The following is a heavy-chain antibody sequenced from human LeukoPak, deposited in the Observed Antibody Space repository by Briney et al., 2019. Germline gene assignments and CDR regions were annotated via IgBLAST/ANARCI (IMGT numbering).Heavy chain of an antibody. CDR1: GFTFSSYS. Sequence: GGSLRLSCAASGFTFSSYSMNWVRQAPGKGLEWVSSISSSSSYIYYADSVKGRFTISRDNAKNSLYLQMNSLRAEDTAVYYCARGGTYYDILTGYSVLGYWGQGTLVTVSS. J-gene: IGHJ4*02. D-gene: IGHD3-9*01. CDR3: ARGGTYYDILTGYSVLGY. V-gene: IGHV3-21*01. CDR2: ISSSSSYI.